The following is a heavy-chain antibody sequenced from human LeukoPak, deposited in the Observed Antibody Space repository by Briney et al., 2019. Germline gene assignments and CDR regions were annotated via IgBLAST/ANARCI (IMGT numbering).Heavy chain of an antibody. CDR1: GGTFISYA. D-gene: IGHD6-13*01. CDR3: AKDPPYSSSWYGEDYFDY. Sequence: ASVKVSCKASGGTFISYAISWVRQAPGQGLEWMGGIIPIFGTANYAQKFQGRVTITADESTSTAYMELSSLRSEDTAVYYCAKDPPYSSSWYGEDYFDYWGQGTLVTVSS. CDR2: IIPIFGTA. V-gene: IGHV1-69*13. J-gene: IGHJ4*02.